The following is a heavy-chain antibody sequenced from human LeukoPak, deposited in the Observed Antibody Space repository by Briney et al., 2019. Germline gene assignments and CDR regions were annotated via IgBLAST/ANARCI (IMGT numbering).Heavy chain of an antibody. Sequence: SVKVSCEACGGTFSSYSISCVRQAPGRGLEWMGEIIPIFGTTNYTQKFEGRVTITTDESTSTAYMERSSLRSEDKAVYYGAREGRGNYYDSSDYGHWGQGTLVTVSS. J-gene: IGHJ4*02. V-gene: IGHV1-69*05. D-gene: IGHD3-22*01. CDR3: AREGRGNYYDSSDYGH. CDR1: GGTFSSYS. CDR2: IIPIFGTT.